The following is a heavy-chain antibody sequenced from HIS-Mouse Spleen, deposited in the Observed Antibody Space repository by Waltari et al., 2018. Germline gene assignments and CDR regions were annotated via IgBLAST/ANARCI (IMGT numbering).Heavy chain of an antibody. V-gene: IGHV3-30-3*01. CDR1: GLPFRSYA. CDR3: ARGMYSSSWLSPADDAFDI. D-gene: IGHD6-6*01. CDR2: ISYDGSNK. Sequence: QVQLVESGGGVVQPGRSLRLSCAASGLPFRSYALVWVRQAPGKGLEWVAVISYDGSNKYYADSVKGRFTISRDNSKNTLYLQMNSLRAEDTAVYYCARGMYSSSWLSPADDAFDIWGQGTMVTVSS. J-gene: IGHJ3*02.